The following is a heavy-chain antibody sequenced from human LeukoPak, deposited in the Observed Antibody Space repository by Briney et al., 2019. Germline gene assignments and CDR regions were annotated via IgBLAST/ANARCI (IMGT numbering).Heavy chain of an antibody. V-gene: IGHV3-23*01. CDR2: ISGGGGAT. CDR1: GFTFTSYA. D-gene: IGHD5-12*01. CDR3: ARNRPAGYAYGFELQH. Sequence: GGSLRLSCAASGFTFTSYAMEWVRPAPGKGLEWVAAISGGGGATDHADSVKGRFTISRDNAGNAVFLQMDGLRADDTAVYFCARNRPAGYAYGFELQHWGQGTLVTVSS. J-gene: IGHJ1*01.